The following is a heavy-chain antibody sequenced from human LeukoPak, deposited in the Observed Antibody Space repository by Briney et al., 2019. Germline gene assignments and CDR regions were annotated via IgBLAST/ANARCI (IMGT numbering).Heavy chain of an antibody. CDR2: IKQDGSEK. Sequence: GGSLRLSGAASGFTVSSYWMSWVRQAPGKGLEWVDNIKQDGSEKYYVDSVKGRFTISRDNAKNSLYLQMNSLRAEDTAVYYCAREFTVNNAFDIWGQGTMVTVSS. D-gene: IGHD4-17*01. CDR3: AREFTVNNAFDI. CDR1: GFTVSSYW. V-gene: IGHV3-7*01. J-gene: IGHJ3*02.